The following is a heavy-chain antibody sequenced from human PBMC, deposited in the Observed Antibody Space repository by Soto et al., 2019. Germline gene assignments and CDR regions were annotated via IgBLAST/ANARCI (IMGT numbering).Heavy chain of an antibody. J-gene: IGHJ6*02. V-gene: IGHV1-69*13. Sequence: GASVKVSCKTSGGTLSDYGISWVRQAPGHGLEWMGGVIPIYSTSNYAPKFHGRVTFTADDSTAYMELSSLKSEDTAVYYCAKNSVTRARVDYYYGLDVWGQGTTVTGSS. CDR3: AKNSVTRARVDYYYGLDV. CDR2: VIPIYSTS. D-gene: IGHD4-17*01. CDR1: GGTLSDYG.